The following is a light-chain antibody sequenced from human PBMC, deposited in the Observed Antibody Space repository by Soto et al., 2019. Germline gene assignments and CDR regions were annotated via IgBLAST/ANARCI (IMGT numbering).Light chain of an antibody. J-gene: IGLJ2*01. CDR3: CSYAGSDVV. CDR2: DFT. CDR1: SSDVGGHSY. Sequence: QSALTQPRSVSGSPGQSVAISCTGTSSDVGGHSYVSWYQHHPGKAPKLIIYDFTKRPSGVPDRLSGSKSGNTASLTISGLQADYEADYYCCSYAGSDVVFGGGTQLTVL. V-gene: IGLV2-11*01.